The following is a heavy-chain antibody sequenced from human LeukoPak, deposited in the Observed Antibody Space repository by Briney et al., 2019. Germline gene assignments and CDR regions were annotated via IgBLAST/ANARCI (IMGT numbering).Heavy chain of an antibody. CDR1: GGTFSSYA. D-gene: IGHD5-24*01. CDR3: AGDLQDGYNLGVFDY. Sequence: ASVKVSCKASGGTFSSYAISWVRQAPGQGLEWMGRIIPIFGIANYAQKFQGRVTITADKSTSTAYMELSSLRSEDTAVYYCAGDLQDGYNLGVFDYWGQGTLVTVSS. J-gene: IGHJ4*02. CDR2: IIPIFGIA. V-gene: IGHV1-69*04.